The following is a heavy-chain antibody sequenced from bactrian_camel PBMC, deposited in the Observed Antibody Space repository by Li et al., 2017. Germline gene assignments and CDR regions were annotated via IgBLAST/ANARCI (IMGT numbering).Heavy chain of an antibody. D-gene: IGHD5*01. CDR1: GYTVSSTR. CDR2: IGRDGIT. V-gene: IGHV3S57*01. Sequence: HVQLVESGGGSVQAGGSLRLSCAASGYTVSSTRMGWFRQAPEKEREGVACIGRDGITMYSDSVKGRFTISKDYAKNTLYLQMNRLTPEDTAVYYCAAARDFCPSPTAVHEVGSIWGQGTQVTVST. CDR3: AAARDFCPSPTAVHEVGSI. J-gene: IGHJ4*01.